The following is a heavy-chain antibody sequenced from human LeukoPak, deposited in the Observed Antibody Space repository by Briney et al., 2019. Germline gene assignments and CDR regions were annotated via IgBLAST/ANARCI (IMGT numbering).Heavy chain of an antibody. Sequence: GRSLRLSCAASGFTFSNYGMHWVRQAPGKGLEWVAVIWYHGSNSHSADSVKGRFTISRDNSQNTLYLQMSSLRAEDTAVYYCARDADTSGYYSFTDYWGQGTLVTVSS. D-gene: IGHD3-22*01. CDR2: IWYHGSNS. CDR1: GFTFSNYG. CDR3: ARDADTSGYYSFTDY. V-gene: IGHV3-33*01. J-gene: IGHJ4*02.